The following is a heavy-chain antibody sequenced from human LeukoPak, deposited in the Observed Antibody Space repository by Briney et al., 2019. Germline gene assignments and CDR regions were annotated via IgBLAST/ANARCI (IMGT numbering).Heavy chain of an antibody. D-gene: IGHD3-22*01. CDR3: ARVTAESTGYYRFADY. CDR1: GVSISTYY. J-gene: IGHJ4*02. Sequence: SETLSLTCTVSGVSISTYYWGWIRQPPGKGLEWIGYIYYSGSTNYSPSLKSRVTMSVDTSKNHVSLRLTSVTAADTAVYYCARVTAESTGYYRFADYWGQGTLVTVSS. CDR2: IYYSGST. V-gene: IGHV4-59*01.